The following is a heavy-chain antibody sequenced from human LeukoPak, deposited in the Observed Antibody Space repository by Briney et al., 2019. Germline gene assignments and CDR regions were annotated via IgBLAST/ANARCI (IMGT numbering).Heavy chain of an antibody. V-gene: IGHV4-39*01. CDR2: IYYSGST. CDR1: GGSISSYY. CDR3: ARQEVVPAEFDY. Sequence: SETLSLTCSVSGGSISSYYWGWIRQPPGKGLEWIGSIYYSGSTYYNPSLKSRVTISVDTSKNQFSLKLSSVTAADTAVYYCARQEVVPAEFDYWGQGTLVTVSS. D-gene: IGHD2-2*01. J-gene: IGHJ4*02.